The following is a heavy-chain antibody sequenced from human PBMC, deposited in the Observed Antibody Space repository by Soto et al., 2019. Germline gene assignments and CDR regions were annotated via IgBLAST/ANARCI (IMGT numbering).Heavy chain of an antibody. V-gene: IGHV3-30*18. CDR3: AKVLTDPVVSASTVVDY. CDR1: GFTFSSYG. D-gene: IGHD2-15*01. CDR2: ISYDGSNK. Sequence: QVQLVESGGGVVQPGRSLRLSCAASGFTFSSYGMHWVRQAPGKGLEWVAVISYDGSNKYYADSVKGRFTISRDNSKNTLYLHMNSLRAEDTAVYYCAKVLTDPVVSASTVVDYWVQGTLVTVSS. J-gene: IGHJ4*02.